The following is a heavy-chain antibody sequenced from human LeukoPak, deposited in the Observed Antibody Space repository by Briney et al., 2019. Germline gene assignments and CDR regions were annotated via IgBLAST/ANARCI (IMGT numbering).Heavy chain of an antibody. CDR3: AREGYYDSSGFDWYFAL. CDR1: GGSISNYY. CDR2: IYNSGST. D-gene: IGHD3-22*01. J-gene: IGHJ2*01. Sequence: PSETLSLTCTVSGGSISNYYWSWIRQPPGKGLEWIGYIYNSGSTNYNPSLKSRVTISIDTSKNQFSLKLSSLTAADTAVYYCAREGYYDSSGFDWYFALWGRGTLVTVSS. V-gene: IGHV4-59*01.